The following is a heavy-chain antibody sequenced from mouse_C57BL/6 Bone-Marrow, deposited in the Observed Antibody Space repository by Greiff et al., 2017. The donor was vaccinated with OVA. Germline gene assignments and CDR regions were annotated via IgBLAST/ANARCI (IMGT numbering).Heavy chain of an antibody. D-gene: IGHD3-2*02. CDR1: GFSLTSYG. CDR2: IWGVGST. CDR3: AMGDSSGYFPFAY. V-gene: IGHV2-6*01. Sequence: VKLMESGPGLVAPSQSLSITCTVSGFSLTSYGVDWVRQSPGKGLEWLGVIWGVGSTNYNSALKSRLSISKDNSKSQVFLKMNSLQTDDTAMYYCAMGDSSGYFPFAYWGQGTLVTVSA. J-gene: IGHJ3*01.